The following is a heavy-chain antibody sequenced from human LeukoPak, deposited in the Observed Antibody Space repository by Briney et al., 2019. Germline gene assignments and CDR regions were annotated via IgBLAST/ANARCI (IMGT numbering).Heavy chain of an antibody. CDR1: GGSISSSSYY. V-gene: IGHV4-39*01. J-gene: IGHJ5*02. CDR2: IYYSGST. CDR3: ASPTVMVRGDIRGFDP. Sequence: KPSETLSLTCTVSGGSISSSSYYWGWIRQPPGKGLEWIGSIYYSGSTYYNPSLKSRVTISVDTSKNQFSLKLSSVTAADTAVYYCASPTVMVRGDIRGFDPWGQGTLVTVSS. D-gene: IGHD3-10*01.